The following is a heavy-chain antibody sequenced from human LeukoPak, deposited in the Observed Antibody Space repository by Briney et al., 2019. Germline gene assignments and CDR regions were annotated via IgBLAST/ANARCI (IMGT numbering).Heavy chain of an antibody. CDR2: MYHSGST. CDR1: GDSISSSNW. D-gene: IGHD2-15*01. V-gene: IGHV4-4*02. Sequence: PSETLSLTCAVSGDSISSSNWWTWDRQPPGKGLEWIGEMYHSGSTNYNPSLKSRVTISVDTSKNQFSLKLSSVTAADTAVYYCASSVGYCSGGSCYRNPHYYFDYWGQGTLVTVSS. J-gene: IGHJ4*02. CDR3: ASSVGYCSGGSCYRNPHYYFDY.